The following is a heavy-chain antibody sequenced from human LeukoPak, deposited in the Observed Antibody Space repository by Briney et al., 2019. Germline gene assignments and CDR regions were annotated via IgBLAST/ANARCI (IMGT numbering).Heavy chain of an antibody. J-gene: IGHJ5*02. CDR1: GGTFSSYA. V-gene: IGHV1-69*13. Sequence: SVKVSCKASGGTFSSYAISWVRPDPGQGLEWMGGILPIFGTANYAQKFQGRVTITADESTSTAYMELSSLRSEDTAVYYCARDKDIVVVPAHKKGTVFDPWGQGTLVTVSS. D-gene: IGHD2-2*01. CDR3: ARDKDIVVVPAHKKGTVFDP. CDR2: ILPIFGTA.